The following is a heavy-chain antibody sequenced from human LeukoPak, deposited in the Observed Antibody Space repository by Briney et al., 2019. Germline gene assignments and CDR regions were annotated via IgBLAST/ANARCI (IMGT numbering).Heavy chain of an antibody. CDR2: IYTSGST. D-gene: IGHD3-22*01. CDR3: ARSNRDSSGYYCGTDVPSFDY. V-gene: IGHV4-4*07. Sequence: PSETLPLTCTVSGGSISSYYWSWIRQPAGKGLEWIGRIYTSGSTNYNPSLKSRVTMSVDTSKNQFSLKLSSVTAADTAVYYCARSNRDSSGYYCGTDVPSFDYWGQGTLVTVSS. J-gene: IGHJ4*02. CDR1: GGSISSYY.